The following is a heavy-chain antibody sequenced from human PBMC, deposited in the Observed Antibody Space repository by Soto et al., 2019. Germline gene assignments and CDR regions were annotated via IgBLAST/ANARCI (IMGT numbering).Heavy chain of an antibody. CDR3: AHAFTYGRGWFQNGFGP. J-gene: IGHJ5*02. CDR1: GFSLTTSGVA. CDR2: IYWHDDK. D-gene: IGHD6-13*01. V-gene: IGHV2-5*01. Sequence: QITLKESGPTLVKPTQTLTLTCTFSGFSLTTSGVAVAWIRQPPGKALEWLALIYWHDDKGYSPSLAGRLTITKXXSXNXXVLTMTNMAPVDTATYYCAHAFTYGRGWFQNGFGPWGQGTLVTVSS.